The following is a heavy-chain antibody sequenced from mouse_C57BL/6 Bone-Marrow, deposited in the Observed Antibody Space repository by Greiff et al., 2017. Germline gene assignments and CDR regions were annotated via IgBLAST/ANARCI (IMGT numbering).Heavy chain of an antibody. D-gene: IGHD1-1*01. CDR2: SRNKANDYTT. J-gene: IGHJ1*03. CDR3: ARDVRYGSSYDWYFDV. CDR1: GFTFSDFY. V-gene: IGHV7-1*01. Sequence: EVMLVESGGGLVQSGRSLRLSCATSGFTFSDFYMEWVRQAPGKGLEWIAASRNKANDYTTEYSASVKGRFIVSRDTSQSILYLQMNALRAEDTAIYYCARDVRYGSSYDWYFDVWGTGTTVTVSS.